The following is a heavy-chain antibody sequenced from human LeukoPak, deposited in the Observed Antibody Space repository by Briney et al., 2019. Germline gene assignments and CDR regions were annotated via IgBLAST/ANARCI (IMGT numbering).Heavy chain of an antibody. J-gene: IGHJ3*02. CDR3: ARRRIVGSIDDAFDI. Sequence: GSLRLSCAASGFTFSSYAMHWVRQAPGKGLEWAAVISSDGNTQYYADSVEGRFTISRDNSNNTLYLRMNSLRADDTAIYYCARRRIVGSIDDAFDIWGQGTMVTLSS. CDR2: ISSDGNTQ. V-gene: IGHV3-30-3*01. D-gene: IGHD1-26*01. CDR1: GFTFSSYA.